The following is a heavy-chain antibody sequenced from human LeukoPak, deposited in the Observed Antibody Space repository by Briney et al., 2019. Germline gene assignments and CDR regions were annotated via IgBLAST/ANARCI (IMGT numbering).Heavy chain of an antibody. D-gene: IGHD3/OR15-3a*01. V-gene: IGHV3-74*01. CDR3: TRWTVAPDY. CDR1: GFTFSGYW. J-gene: IGHJ4*02. Sequence: GGSLRLSCAASGFTFSGYWMHWVRQAPGKGLVRVSRISSDGSSTRYADSVKGRFTISRGNAKNTVYLQMNSLRAEDTAVYYCTRWTVAPDYWGQGTLVTVSS. CDR2: ISSDGSST.